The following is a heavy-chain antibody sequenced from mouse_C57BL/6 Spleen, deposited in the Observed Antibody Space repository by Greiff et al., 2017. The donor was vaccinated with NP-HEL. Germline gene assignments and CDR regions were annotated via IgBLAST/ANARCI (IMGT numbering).Heavy chain of an antibody. CDR1: GFSLTSYG. CDR3: ARNDAFDV. V-gene: IGHV2-2*01. J-gene: IGHJ1*03. CDR2: IWSGGST. Sequence: VQLQQSGPGLVQPSQSLSITCTVSGFSLTSYGVHWVRQSPGKGLEWLGVIWSGGSTGYNAAFISRLSISKDNSKSQVFFKMNSLQADDTAIYYCARNDAFDVWGTGTTVTVSS. D-gene: IGHD2-3*01.